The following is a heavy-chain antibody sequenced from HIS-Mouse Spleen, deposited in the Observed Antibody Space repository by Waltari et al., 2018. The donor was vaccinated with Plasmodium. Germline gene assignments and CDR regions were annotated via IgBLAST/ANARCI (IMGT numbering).Heavy chain of an antibody. CDR3: ARWVGNWFDP. CDR2: IYYTGST. Sequence: QVQLQESGPGLVKPSQTLSLTCSVSGGSISSGGYFWGWVRQHPGKGLEWIGYIYYTGSTYYNPSLKSRVTISVDTSKNQFSLKVNSVTAADTAVYYCARWVGNWFDPWGQGTLVTVSS. V-gene: IGHV4-31*03. CDR1: GGSISSGGYF. D-gene: IGHD1-26*01. J-gene: IGHJ5*02.